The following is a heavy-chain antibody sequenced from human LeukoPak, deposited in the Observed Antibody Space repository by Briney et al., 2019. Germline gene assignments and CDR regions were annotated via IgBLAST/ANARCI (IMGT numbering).Heavy chain of an antibody. CDR3: AREITMVRGVEGEGAFDI. V-gene: IGHV3-21*01. Sequence: GGSLRLSCAASGFTFSSYSMNWVRQAPGKGLECVSSISSSSSYIYYADSVKGRFTISRDNAKNSLYLQMNSLRAEDTAVYYCAREITMVRGVEGEGAFDIWGQGTMVTVSS. CDR2: ISSSSSYI. CDR1: GFTFSSYS. J-gene: IGHJ3*02. D-gene: IGHD3-10*01.